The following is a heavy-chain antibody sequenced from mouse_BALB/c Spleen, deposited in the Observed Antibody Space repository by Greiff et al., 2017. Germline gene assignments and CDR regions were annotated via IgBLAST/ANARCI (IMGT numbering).Heavy chain of an antibody. CDR2: ISDGGSYT. J-gene: IGHJ4*01. D-gene: IGHD1-1*01. CDR3: ARDYGSRGDYAMDY. Sequence: EVKVVESGGGLVKPGGSLKLSCAASGFTFSDYYMYWVRQTPEKRLEWVATISDGGSYTYYPDSVKGRFTISRDNAKNNLYLQMSSLKSEDTAMYYCARDYGSRGDYAMDYWGQGTSVTVSS. CDR1: GFTFSDYY. V-gene: IGHV5-4*02.